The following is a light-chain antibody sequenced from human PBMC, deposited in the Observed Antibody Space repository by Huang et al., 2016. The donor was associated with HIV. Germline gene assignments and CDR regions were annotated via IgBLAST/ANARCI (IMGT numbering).Light chain of an antibody. CDR1: QSLSTN. CDR2: GAS. J-gene: IGKJ3*01. CDR3: QQYDDWPPVT. Sequence: VMTQSPDTLSVSPGEGATLLCRASQSLSTNLAWYQQKPGQPPRLLIYGASTRATVVPAMFSGSGSGTDFTLTISSLQPEDFAVYYCQQYDDWPPVTFGPGTKVDLK. V-gene: IGKV3-15*01.